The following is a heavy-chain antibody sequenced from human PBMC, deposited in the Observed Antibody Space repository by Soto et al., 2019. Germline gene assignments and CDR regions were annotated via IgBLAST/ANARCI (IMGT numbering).Heavy chain of an antibody. V-gene: IGHV1-69*13. CDR2: VIHMFGTS. Sequence: SVKVSCKASRGTSSSFAFSWVRQAPGQGLEWIGGVIHMFGTSKYAQNFQGRITIVADESTNTAYMELSSLRAEDTAVYYCATSAFDSSGYFYRSYFDFWGQGSLVTVSS. CDR1: RGTSSSFA. CDR3: ATSAFDSSGYFYRSYFDF. D-gene: IGHD3-22*01. J-gene: IGHJ4*02.